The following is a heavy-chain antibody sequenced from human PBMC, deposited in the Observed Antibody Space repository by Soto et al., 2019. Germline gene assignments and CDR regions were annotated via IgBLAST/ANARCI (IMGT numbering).Heavy chain of an antibody. CDR2: IGHLETT. CDR1: GVTMSYGGYS. CDR3: ARVGPWVPYYYDSSPYTFENWFDP. V-gene: IGHV4-30-2*06. D-gene: IGHD3-22*01. J-gene: IGHJ5*02. Sequence: SETLSLTCSVSGVTMSYGGYSWSWIRQSPEKGLEWLGYIGHLETTYYNPSFKSRLSLSIDRTRNQFSLSLSSMTAADTAVYYCARVGPWVPYYYDSSPYTFENWFDPWGQGTLVTVSS.